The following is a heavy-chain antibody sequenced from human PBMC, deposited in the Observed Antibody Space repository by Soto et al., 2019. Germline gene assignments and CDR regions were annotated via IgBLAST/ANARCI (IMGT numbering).Heavy chain of an antibody. Sequence: PGGSLRLSCAVSGFTVSSNQMSWVRQAPGKGLEWVSVIYRGGRTYYADSVKGRFTISRDNSKNTLYLQMNSLRAEDTAVYYCAPPGESLFTPAYWGQGTRVTVSS. V-gene: IGHV3-53*01. J-gene: IGHJ4*02. CDR1: GFTVSSNQ. D-gene: IGHD3-10*01. CDR3: APPGESLFTPAY. CDR2: IYRGGRT.